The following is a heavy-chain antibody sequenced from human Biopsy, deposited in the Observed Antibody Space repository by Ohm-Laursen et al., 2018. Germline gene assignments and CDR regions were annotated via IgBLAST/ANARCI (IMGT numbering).Heavy chain of an antibody. V-gene: IGHV1-18*04. D-gene: IGHD1-26*01. CDR1: DYTFYSYG. CDR3: ARVFGGAYYSYAFDI. Sequence: ASVKVSCKASDYTFYSYGITWVRRAPGQGLEWMGWTTADEKNSAPKFQGRVTMTTDMSTSTAYMELRGLKSDDTAVYYCARVFGGAYYSYAFDIWGQGTLVIVSS. J-gene: IGHJ3*02. CDR2: TTADEK.